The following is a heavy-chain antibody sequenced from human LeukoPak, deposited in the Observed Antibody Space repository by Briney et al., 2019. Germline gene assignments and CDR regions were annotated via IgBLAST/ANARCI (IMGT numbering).Heavy chain of an antibody. D-gene: IGHD3-22*01. Sequence: GGSLRLSCAASGFTFSSYGMHWVRQAPGKGLEWGTVISYDGSNKYYADSVKGRFTISRDNSKNTLYLQMNSLRAEDTAVYYCAKTIVVTDNWFDTWGQGTLVTVSS. V-gene: IGHV3-30*18. J-gene: IGHJ5*02. CDR3: AKTIVVTDNWFDT. CDR2: ISYDGSNK. CDR1: GFTFSSYG.